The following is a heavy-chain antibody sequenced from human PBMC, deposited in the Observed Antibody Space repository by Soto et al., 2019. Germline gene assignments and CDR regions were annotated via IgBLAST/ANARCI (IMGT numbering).Heavy chain of an antibody. J-gene: IGHJ4*02. CDR3: AFLKTTVAPRGSLAY. CDR1: GGFISSISYY. CDR2: IYYSGST. D-gene: IGHD4-4*01. Sequence: SETLSLTCTVSGGFISSISYYWGWIRQPPGKGLEGIGSIYYSGSTYYNPSLKSRVTISVDTSKNQFSLKLGSVTAADPAVYYCAFLKTTVAPRGSLAYRGQRTLDTGSA. V-gene: IGHV4-39*01.